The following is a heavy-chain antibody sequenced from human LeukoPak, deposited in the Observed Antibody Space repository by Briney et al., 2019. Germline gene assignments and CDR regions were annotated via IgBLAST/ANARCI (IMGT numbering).Heavy chain of an antibody. D-gene: IGHD2-21*01. V-gene: IGHV3-30-3*01. CDR2: ISYDGSNK. CDR3: ARGPSIVVVIAMEVGDFDY. J-gene: IGHJ4*02. Sequence: PGRSLRLSCAASGFTFSSYAMHWVRQAPGKGLEWVAVISYDGSNKYYADSVKGRFTISRDNSKNTLYLQMNSLRAEDTAVYYCARGPSIVVVIAMEVGDFDYWGQGTLVTVSS. CDR1: GFTFSSYA.